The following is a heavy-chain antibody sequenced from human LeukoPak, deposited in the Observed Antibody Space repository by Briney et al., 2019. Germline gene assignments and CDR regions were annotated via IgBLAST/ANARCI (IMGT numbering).Heavy chain of an antibody. J-gene: IGHJ4*02. CDR2: ISSSSSTI. CDR1: GFIFSSYS. V-gene: IGHV3-48*01. D-gene: IGHD6-19*01. CDR3: ARSKRIAVAGTVDY. Sequence: PGGSLRLSCAASGFIFSSYSMNWVRQAPGKGLEWVSYISSSSSTIYYADSVKGRFTISRDNAKNSLYLQMNSLRAEDTAVYYCARSKRIAVAGTVDYWGQGTLVTVSS.